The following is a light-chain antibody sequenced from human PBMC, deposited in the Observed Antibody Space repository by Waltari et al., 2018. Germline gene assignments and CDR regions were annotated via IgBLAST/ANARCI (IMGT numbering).Light chain of an antibody. CDR2: SAS. J-gene: IGKJ1*01. CDR1: QDIKNY. Sequence: DIRMTQSPSSLSASVGDRVTLTCRTSQDIKNYLAWYQHKPGTVPKLLIFSASILESGVPSRFSGSGSGTDFTLTISSLQPEDVATYYCQKYNSVPWTFGQGTEVEIK. V-gene: IGKV1-27*01. CDR3: QKYNSVPWT.